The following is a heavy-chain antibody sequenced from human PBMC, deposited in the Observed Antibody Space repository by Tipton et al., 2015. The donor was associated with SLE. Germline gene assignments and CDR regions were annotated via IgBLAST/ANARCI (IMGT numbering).Heavy chain of an antibody. J-gene: IGHJ4*02. Sequence: TLSLTCTVSGGSISSDDYYWTWIRQHPGKGLEWIGHMPYSGSTYYNPSLKSRITISVETSKNHFSLKLSSVTAADTAVYYCARGGVGGYDYFDHWGQGTLVTVSS. V-gene: IGHV4-31*03. CDR2: MPYSGST. CDR1: GGSISSDDYY. D-gene: IGHD5-12*01. CDR3: ARGGVGGYDYFDH.